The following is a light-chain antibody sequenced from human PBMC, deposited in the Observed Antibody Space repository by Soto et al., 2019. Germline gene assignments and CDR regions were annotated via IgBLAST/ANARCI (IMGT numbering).Light chain of an antibody. CDR3: QQYDRSPWT. CDR2: GAS. J-gene: IGKJ1*01. Sequence: EIVLTQSPGTLSLSPGERATLSCRASQSVSSSYLAWHQQKPGQAPRLLIYGASSRATGIPDRFSGSGSGTHFTLTISRLEPEDFAVYYCQQYDRSPWTFGQGTKVAIK. CDR1: QSVSSSY. V-gene: IGKV3-20*01.